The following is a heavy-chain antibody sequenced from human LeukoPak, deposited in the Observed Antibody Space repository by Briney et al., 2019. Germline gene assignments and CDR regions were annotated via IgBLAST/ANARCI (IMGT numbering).Heavy chain of an antibody. CDR2: FVTEDGET. J-gene: IGHJ6*03. V-gene: IGHV1-24*01. CDR3: ATPRYPYYYYMDV. D-gene: IGHD3-9*01. CDR1: GYTLAELS. Sequence: ASVKLSCKVSGYTLAELSMHWVRQAPGKGLEWMGGFVTEDGETIYAQKFQGTVTMTEDTSTDTAYMELSSLRSEDTAVYYCATPRYPYYYYMDVWGKGTTVTVSS.